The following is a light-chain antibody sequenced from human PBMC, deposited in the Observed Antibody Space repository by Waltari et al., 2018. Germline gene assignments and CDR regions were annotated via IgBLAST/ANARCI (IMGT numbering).Light chain of an antibody. J-gene: IGKJ5*01. CDR1: QSLLQTNGYNY. Sequence: TPGEPASISCRSSQSLLQTNGYNYLDWYLQKPGQSPQVLIYLGSNRASGVPDRFSGSGSGTDFTLKISRVEAEDVGVYYCMQALQTPITFGQGTRLEIK. CDR2: LGS. CDR3: MQALQTPIT. V-gene: IGKV2-28*01.